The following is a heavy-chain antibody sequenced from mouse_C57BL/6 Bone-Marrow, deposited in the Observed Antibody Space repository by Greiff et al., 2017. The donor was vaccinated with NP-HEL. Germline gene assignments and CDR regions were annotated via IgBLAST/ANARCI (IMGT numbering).Heavy chain of an antibody. CDR3: ARDYDGFYYAMDY. J-gene: IGHJ4*01. CDR2: INPNNGGT. V-gene: IGHV1-26*01. Sequence: EVQLQQSGPELVKPGASVKISCKASGYTLTDYYMNWVKQSHGKSLEWIGDINPNNGGTSYNQKFKGKATLTVDKSSSTAYMELRSLTSEDSAVYYCARDYDGFYYAMDYWGQGTSVTVSS. D-gene: IGHD1-2*01. CDR1: GYTLTDYY.